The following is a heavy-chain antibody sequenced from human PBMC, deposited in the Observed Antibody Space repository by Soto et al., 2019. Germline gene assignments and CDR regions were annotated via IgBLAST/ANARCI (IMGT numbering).Heavy chain of an antibody. CDR1: GRSISSGGYY. D-gene: IGHD3-22*01. Sequence: TSETLSLTCTVSGRSISSGGYYWSWIRQHPGKGLEWIGYIYYSGSTYYNPSLKSRVTISVDTSKNQFSLKLSSVTAADTAVYYCARVDSSGYYNFDYWGQGTLVTVSS. J-gene: IGHJ4*02. CDR2: IYYSGST. CDR3: ARVDSSGYYNFDY. V-gene: IGHV4-31*03.